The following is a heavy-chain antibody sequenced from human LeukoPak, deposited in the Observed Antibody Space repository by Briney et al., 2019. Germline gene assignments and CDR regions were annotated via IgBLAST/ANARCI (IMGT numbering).Heavy chain of an antibody. CDR1: GGTFSSYA. CDR2: IIPIFGTA. V-gene: IGHV1-69*13. J-gene: IGHJ6*02. D-gene: IGHD3-10*01. CDR3: ARFREIDYYYYYGMDV. Sequence: ASVKVSCKASGGTFSSYAISWVRQAPGQGLEWMGGIIPIFGTANYAQKFQGRVTITADESTSTAYMELSSLRSEDTAVYYCARFREIDYYYYYGMDVWGQGTTVTVSS.